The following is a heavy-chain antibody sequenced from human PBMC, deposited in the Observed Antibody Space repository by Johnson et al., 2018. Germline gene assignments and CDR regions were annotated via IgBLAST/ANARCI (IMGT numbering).Heavy chain of an antibody. CDR2: ISYDGSNK. CDR1: GFTFSSYG. V-gene: IGHV3-30*18. D-gene: IGHD3-22*01. Sequence: QVQLQESGGGVVQPGRSLRLSCAASGFTFSSYGMHWVRQAPGKGLEWVAVISYDGSNKYYADSVKGRFTISRDNSKNTLYLQMNSLRAEDTAVYYCAKDHYDSSGYYRRLYYYYYMDVWGKGTTVTVSS. CDR3: AKDHYDSSGYYRRLYYYYYMDV. J-gene: IGHJ6*03.